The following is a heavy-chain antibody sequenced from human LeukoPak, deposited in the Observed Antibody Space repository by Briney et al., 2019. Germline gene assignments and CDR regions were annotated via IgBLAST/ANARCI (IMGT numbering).Heavy chain of an antibody. Sequence: SETLSLTCTVSGGSISNYYWSWIGHPAGKGLEGIGRIYSSGSTNYNPSLKSRVTISVDTSKNQFSLKLSSVTAADTAVYYCARRKRSGCSSTSCLLNWFDPWGQGTLVTVSS. CDR2: IYSSGST. CDR1: GGSISNYY. D-gene: IGHD2-2*01. CDR3: ARRKRSGCSSTSCLLNWFDP. V-gene: IGHV4-4*07. J-gene: IGHJ5*02.